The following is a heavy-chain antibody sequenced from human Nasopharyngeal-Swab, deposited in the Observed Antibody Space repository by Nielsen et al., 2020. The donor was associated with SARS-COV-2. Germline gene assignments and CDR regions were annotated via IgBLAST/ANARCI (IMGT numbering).Heavy chain of an antibody. CDR3: ARAKKSGGTWEHTDY. CDR2: ILHRGSS. D-gene: IGHD1-26*01. J-gene: IGHJ4*02. V-gene: IGHV4-34*12. Sequence: SETLSLTCAVYGGSFSDYFWTWLRQPPGKGLEWIGEILHRGSSNYNSSLKSRVTISVDTSKNQFSLRLISVTAADTAMYYCARAKKSGGTWEHTDYWGQGTLVTVSS. CDR1: GGSFSDYF.